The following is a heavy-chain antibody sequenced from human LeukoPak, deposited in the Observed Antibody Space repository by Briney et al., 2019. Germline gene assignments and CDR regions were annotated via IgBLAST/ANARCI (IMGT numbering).Heavy chain of an antibody. Sequence: GGSLRLSCAASGFTFSSSMHWVRHVPGRGLEWVAVISCDGSKEYHADSVKGRFTISRDNSENTLYLQMNSLRAEDTAVYYCARGSLTYYYYYGMDVWGQGTTVTVSS. J-gene: IGHJ6*02. V-gene: IGHV3-30*01. CDR3: ARGSLTYYYYYGMDV. CDR1: GFTFSSS. CDR2: ISCDGSKE.